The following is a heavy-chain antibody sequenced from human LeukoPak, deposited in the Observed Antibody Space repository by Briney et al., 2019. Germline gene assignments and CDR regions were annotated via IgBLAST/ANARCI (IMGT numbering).Heavy chain of an antibody. V-gene: IGHV3-23*01. CDR3: AKNRVSSDHPLLVFDY. D-gene: IGHD6-19*01. CDR1: GFTFSSYA. CDR2: ISGSGGST. J-gene: IGHJ4*02. Sequence: GGSLRLSCAASGFTFSSYAMSWVRQAPGKGLEWVSAISGSGGSTYYADSVKGRFTISRDNSKNTLYLQMNSLRAEDTAVYYCAKNRVSSDHPLLVFDYWDQGTLVTVSS.